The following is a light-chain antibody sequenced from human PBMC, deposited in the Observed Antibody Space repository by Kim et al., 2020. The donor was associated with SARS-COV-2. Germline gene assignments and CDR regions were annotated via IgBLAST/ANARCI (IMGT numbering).Light chain of an antibody. CDR1: SSNIGRRS. CDR3: ATWDDSLNAYV. V-gene: IGLV1-44*01. J-gene: IGLJ1*01. Sequence: GTISCSCSSSNIGRRSVNWFLQLPGTTPKLLIYNDNQRPSGVSDRFSGSRSGTSASLAISGLQSEDGADFYCATWDDSLNAYVFGTGTKVTVL. CDR2: NDN.